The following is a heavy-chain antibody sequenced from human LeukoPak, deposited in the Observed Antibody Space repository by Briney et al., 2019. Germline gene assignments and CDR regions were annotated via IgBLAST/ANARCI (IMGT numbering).Heavy chain of an antibody. V-gene: IGHV1-18*01. J-gene: IGHJ4*02. CDR3: AREGLTLALDF. D-gene: IGHD3-16*01. Sequence: ASEKVSCKASGYTFSNYGISWLRQAPGQGLEWVGWLDTYKGDTNYGQKFKGRVTMTTDSSTDTAYVELRSLRPDDTAVYYCAREGLTLALDFWGQGTLVTVSS. CDR1: GYTFSNYG. CDR2: LDTYKGDT.